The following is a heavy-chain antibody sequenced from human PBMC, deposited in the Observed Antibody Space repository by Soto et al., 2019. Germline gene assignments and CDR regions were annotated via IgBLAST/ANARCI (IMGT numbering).Heavy chain of an antibody. Sequence: LSLTCAVYGGSFSGYYWSWIRQPPGKGLEWIGEINHSGSTNYNPSLKSRVTISVDTSKNQFSLKLSSVTAADTAVYYCARGPSSYYYDSSGYCLTPAYDYWGQGTLVTVSS. CDR2: INHSGST. D-gene: IGHD3-22*01. CDR3: ARGPSSYYYDSSGYCLTPAYDY. V-gene: IGHV4-34*01. CDR1: GGSFSGYY. J-gene: IGHJ4*02.